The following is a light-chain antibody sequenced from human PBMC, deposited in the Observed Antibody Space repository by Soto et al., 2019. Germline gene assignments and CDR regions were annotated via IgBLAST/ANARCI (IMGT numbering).Light chain of an antibody. Sequence: QSALTQPASVSGPPGQSITISCNGTSSDVGSYNLVSWYQQHPGKAPKLMIYEDIERPSGVSNRFSGSKSGNTASLTISGLQSEDEADHYCCSYAGGTSVVFGGGTQLTVL. V-gene: IGLV2-23*01. CDR2: EDI. CDR1: SSDVGSYNL. CDR3: CSYAGGTSVV. J-gene: IGLJ2*01.